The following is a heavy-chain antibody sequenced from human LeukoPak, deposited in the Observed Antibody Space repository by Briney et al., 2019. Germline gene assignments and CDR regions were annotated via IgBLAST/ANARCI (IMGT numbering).Heavy chain of an antibody. J-gene: IGHJ5*02. V-gene: IGHV3-23*01. CDR3: ANYGSGSPLNWFDP. Sequence: GGSLRLSCAASGFTFSSYAMSWVRQAPGKGLEWVSAISGSGGSTYYADSVKGRFTISRDNSKNTPYLQMNSLRAEDTAVYYCANYGSGSPLNWFDPWGQGTLVTVSS. D-gene: IGHD3-10*01. CDR2: ISGSGGST. CDR1: GFTFSSYA.